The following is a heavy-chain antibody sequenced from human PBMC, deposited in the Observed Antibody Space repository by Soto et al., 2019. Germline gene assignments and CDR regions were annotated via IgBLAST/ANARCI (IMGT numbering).Heavy chain of an antibody. Sequence: ASVKVSCKASGYTFTSYAMHWVRQAPGQRLEWMGWINAGNGNTKYSQKFQGRVTITRDTSASTAYMELSSLRSEDTAVYYCARGDSSSWYSLGDWGQGTLVTVSS. J-gene: IGHJ4*02. CDR1: GYTFTSYA. V-gene: IGHV1-3*01. CDR3: ARGDSSSWYSLGD. D-gene: IGHD6-13*01. CDR2: INAGNGNT.